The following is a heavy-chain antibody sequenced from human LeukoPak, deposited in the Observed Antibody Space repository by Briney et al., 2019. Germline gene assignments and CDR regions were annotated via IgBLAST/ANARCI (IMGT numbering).Heavy chain of an antibody. Sequence: PSETLSLTCTVSGGSISSSSYYWGWIRQPPGKGLEWIGSIYYSGSTYYNPSLKSRVTISVDTSKNQFSLKLSPVTAADTAVYYCARTYYYGSGSYYGEDYWGQGTLVTVSS. CDR3: ARTYYYGSGSYYGEDY. V-gene: IGHV4-39*01. CDR1: GGSISSSSYY. J-gene: IGHJ4*02. D-gene: IGHD3-10*01. CDR2: IYYSGST.